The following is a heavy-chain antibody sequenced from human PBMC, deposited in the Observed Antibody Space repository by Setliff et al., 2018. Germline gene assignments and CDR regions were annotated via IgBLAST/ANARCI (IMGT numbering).Heavy chain of an antibody. J-gene: IGHJ6*03. CDR2: IIPIFGTA. CDR3: ASNALPHYDYSNYEGLYDYYYYMDV. Sequence: GASVKVSCKASGGTFSSYAISWVRQAPGQGLEWMGGIIPIFGTANYAQKFQGRVTITRNTSISTAYMELSSLRSDDTAVYYCASNALPHYDYSNYEGLYDYYYYMDVWGKGTTVTVSS. V-gene: IGHV1-69*05. CDR1: GGTFSSYA. D-gene: IGHD4-4*01.